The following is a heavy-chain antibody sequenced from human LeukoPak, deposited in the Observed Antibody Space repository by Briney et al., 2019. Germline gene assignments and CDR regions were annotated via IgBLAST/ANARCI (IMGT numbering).Heavy chain of an antibody. CDR1: GFPFSNYG. J-gene: IGHJ4*02. D-gene: IGHD4-17*01. CDR2: ISGSGSSG. V-gene: IGHV3-23*01. CDR3: AKRGPLGDYGKFDS. Sequence: YPGGSLRLSCAASGFPFSNYGMSWVRQAPGKGLEWVSAISGSGSSGYYADPVKGRFTISRDNSKNTLYLQMNSLRPEDTAVYYCAKRGPLGDYGKFDSWGQGTLVTVSS.